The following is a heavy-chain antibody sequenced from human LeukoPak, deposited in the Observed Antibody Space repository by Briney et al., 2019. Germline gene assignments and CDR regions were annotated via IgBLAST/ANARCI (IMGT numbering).Heavy chain of an antibody. V-gene: IGHV3-30-3*01. Sequence: PGGSVRLSCAASGFTFSNYAIHWVRQAPGKGLEWVAVISYDGSNKYYADSVKGRFTISRDNSRNTLYLQMNSLRAEDTAVYYCARDVSYDLWSGYPVYWGQGTLVTVSS. J-gene: IGHJ4*02. CDR2: ISYDGSNK. CDR3: ARDVSYDLWSGYPVY. D-gene: IGHD3-3*01. CDR1: GFTFSNYA.